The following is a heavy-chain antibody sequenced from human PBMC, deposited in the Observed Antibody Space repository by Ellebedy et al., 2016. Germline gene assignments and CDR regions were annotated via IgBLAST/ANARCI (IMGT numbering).Heavy chain of an antibody. CDR1: GNNFTSDL. Sequence: GESLKISCKGSGNNFTSDLIGWVRHKPGKRLEWMGIIYPGDAPTKYSPSFQGHVTISADKSISAAYLQWSSLKASDTAVYYCAKRGLLGGWYASWGQGTPVTVSS. CDR3: AKRGLLGGWYAS. J-gene: IGHJ5*01. CDR2: IYPGDAPT. D-gene: IGHD4-23*01. V-gene: IGHV5-51*01.